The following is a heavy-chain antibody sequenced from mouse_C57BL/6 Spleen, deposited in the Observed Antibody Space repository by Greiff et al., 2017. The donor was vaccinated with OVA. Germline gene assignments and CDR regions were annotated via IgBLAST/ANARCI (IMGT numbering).Heavy chain of an antibody. CDR3: ASCHIELGRRYAMDY. V-gene: IGHV5-17*01. CDR2: ISSGSSTI. J-gene: IGHJ4*01. D-gene: IGHD4-1*01. Sequence: DVMLVESGGGLVKPGGSLKLSCAASGFTFSDYGMHWVRQAPEKGLEWVAYISSGSSTIYYADTVKGRFTISRDNAKNTLFLQMTSLRSEDTAMYYCASCHIELGRRYAMDYWGQGTSVTVSS. CDR1: GFTFSDYG.